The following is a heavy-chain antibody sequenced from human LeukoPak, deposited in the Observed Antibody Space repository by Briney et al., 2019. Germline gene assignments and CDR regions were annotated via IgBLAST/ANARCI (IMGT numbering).Heavy chain of an antibody. CDR2: ISGSGGST. Sequence: PGGSLRLSCAASGFTFSSYAMSWVRQAPGKGLEWVSAISGSGGSTYHADSVQGRFTISRDNSKNTLYLQMNSLRAEDTAVYYCARVHVATIGAFDYWGQGTLVTVSS. D-gene: IGHD5-12*01. CDR3: ARVHVATIGAFDY. CDR1: GFTFSSYA. V-gene: IGHV3-23*01. J-gene: IGHJ4*02.